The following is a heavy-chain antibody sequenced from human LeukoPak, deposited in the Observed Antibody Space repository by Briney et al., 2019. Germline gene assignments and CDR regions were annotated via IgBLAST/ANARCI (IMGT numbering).Heavy chain of an antibody. Sequence: PGRSLRLSCTASGFTFGDYAMSWVRQAPGKGLEWVGFIRSKAYGGTTEYAASVKGRFTISRDDSKSIAYLQMNSLKTEDTAVYYCTRDLLRIQLWSGFGPGVDIWGQGTMVTVSS. CDR1: GFTFGDYA. CDR2: IRSKAYGGTT. J-gene: IGHJ3*02. CDR3: TRDLLRIQLWSGFGPGVDI. D-gene: IGHD5-18*01. V-gene: IGHV3-49*04.